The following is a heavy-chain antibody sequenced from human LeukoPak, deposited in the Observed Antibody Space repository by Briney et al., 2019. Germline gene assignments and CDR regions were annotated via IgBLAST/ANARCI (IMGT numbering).Heavy chain of an antibody. V-gene: IGHV4-31*02. CDR2: IYYSGTA. D-gene: IGHD6-13*01. J-gene: IGHJ1*01. CDR1: GGSFSSGDYY. CDR3: ARDYSSHLGYIQH. Sequence: SETLSLTWTVSGGSFSSGDYYWNWIRQHPGKGLEWIGYIYYSGTAYYNPSLKSRVAISADTSQTQFSLKLDSVPAADTAVNYCARDYSSHLGYIQHWGLGTPVTVSS.